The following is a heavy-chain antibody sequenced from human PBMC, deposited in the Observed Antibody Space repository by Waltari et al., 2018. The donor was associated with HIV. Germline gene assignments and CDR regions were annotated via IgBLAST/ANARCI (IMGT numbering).Heavy chain of an antibody. D-gene: IGHD2-21*01. CDR1: GYTFTDYH. Sequence: QVQLVQSGAEVKRPGASVKVSCKASGYTFTDYHIHWVRQAPGQGLEWMGRISPKSGGATYARKFQGRVTMTRDTSFSTAYMDLSSLTSDDSAVYYCATGRRVVNYRGQGTLVTVSS. CDR2: ISPKSGGA. V-gene: IGHV1-2*06. J-gene: IGHJ4*02. CDR3: ATGRRVVNY.